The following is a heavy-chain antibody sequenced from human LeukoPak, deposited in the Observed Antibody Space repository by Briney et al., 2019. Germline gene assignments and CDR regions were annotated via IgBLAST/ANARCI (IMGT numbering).Heavy chain of an antibody. CDR3: ARRDSSGYYFKDMDY. V-gene: IGHV4-4*02. D-gene: IGHD3-22*01. J-gene: IGHJ4*02. CDR1: GGSISSSNW. CDR2: IYHSGST. Sequence: PSETLSLTCAVSGGSISSSNWWSWVRPPPGKGLEWIGEIYHSGSTNYNPSLKSRVTISVDKSKNQFSLKLSSVTAADTAVYYCARRDSSGYYFKDMDYWGQGTLITVSS.